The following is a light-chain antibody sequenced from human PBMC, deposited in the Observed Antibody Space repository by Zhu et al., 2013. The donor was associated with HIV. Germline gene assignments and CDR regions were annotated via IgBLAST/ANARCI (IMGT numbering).Light chain of an antibody. V-gene: IGKV3-20*01. CDR1: QSVSNSY. CDR3: QQYGRSCS. J-gene: IGKJ2*04. Sequence: EIVMTQSPATLSVSPGERATLSCRASQSVSNSYLAWYQQKPGQAPRLLIYGASRRATGIPDRFSGSGSGTDFTLTISRLEPEDFAVYYCQQYGRSCSFGQGTKLEIK. CDR2: GAS.